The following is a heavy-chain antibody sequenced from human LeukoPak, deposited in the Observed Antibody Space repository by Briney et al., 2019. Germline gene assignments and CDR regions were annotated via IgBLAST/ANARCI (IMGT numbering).Heavy chain of an antibody. V-gene: IGHV3-73*01. D-gene: IGHD2-2*01. CDR2: IRSKANSYAT. Sequence: GGSLRLSCAASGFTFGGSAMHWVRQASGKGLEWVGRIRSKANSYATAYAASVKGRFTISRDDSKNTAYLQMNSLKTEDTAVYYCSGDCSSTSCYLYYMDVWGKGTTVTVSS. CDR1: GFTFGGSA. J-gene: IGHJ6*03. CDR3: SGDCSSTSCYLYYMDV.